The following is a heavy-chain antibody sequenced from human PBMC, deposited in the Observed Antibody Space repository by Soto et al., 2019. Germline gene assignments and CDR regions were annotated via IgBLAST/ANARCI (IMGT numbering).Heavy chain of an antibody. Sequence: KPSETLSLTCAVSGGSISSGGYSWSWIRQPPGKGLEWIGYIYHSGSTYYNPSLKSRVTISVDRSKNQFSLKLSSVTAADTAVYYCARGGYYGSGSYWALGWFDPWGQGTLVTVSS. J-gene: IGHJ5*02. CDR1: GGSISSGGYS. D-gene: IGHD3-10*01. CDR3: ARGGYYGSGSYWALGWFDP. CDR2: IYHSGST. V-gene: IGHV4-30-2*01.